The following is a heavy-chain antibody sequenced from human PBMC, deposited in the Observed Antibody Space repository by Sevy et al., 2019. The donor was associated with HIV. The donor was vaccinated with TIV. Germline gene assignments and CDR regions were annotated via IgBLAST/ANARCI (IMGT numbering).Heavy chain of an antibody. CDR2: ISSSSSYI. CDR1: GFTFGSYS. J-gene: IGHJ3*02. Sequence: GGSLRLSCAASGFTFGSYSMNWVRQAPGKGLEWVSSISSSSSYIYYADSVKGRFTISRDNAKNSLYLQMNSLRVEDTAVYYCARDKEPGSNYDFWSGYYDYAFDIWGQGTMVTVSS. CDR3: ARDKEPGSNYDFWSGYYDYAFDI. D-gene: IGHD3-3*01. V-gene: IGHV3-21*01.